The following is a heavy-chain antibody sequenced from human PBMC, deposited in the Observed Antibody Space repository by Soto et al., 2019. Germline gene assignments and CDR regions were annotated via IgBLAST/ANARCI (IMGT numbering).Heavy chain of an antibody. D-gene: IGHD3-16*02. CDR2: IYHSGST. J-gene: IGHJ4*02. CDR1: GGSISSSNW. CDR3: ARGNRIFPTRLGEVSLYSSYFDY. V-gene: IGHV4-4*02. Sequence: SETLSLTCAVSGGSISSSNWWSWVRQPPGKGLEWIGEIYHSGSTNYNPSLKSRVTISVDKSKNQFSLKLTSVTAADTAVYYCARGNRIFPTRLGEVSLYSSYFDYWGQGTLVTVSS.